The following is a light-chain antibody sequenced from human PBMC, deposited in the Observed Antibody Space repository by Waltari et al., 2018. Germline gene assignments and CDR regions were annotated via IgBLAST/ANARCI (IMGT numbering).Light chain of an antibody. CDR2: GAS. J-gene: IGKJ4*01. V-gene: IGKV3-11*01. CDR1: QSVANY. CDR3: QRYSNSPLT. Sequence: VILTQSPATLSLSPGERATLSCRASQSVANYLAWYQQKPGQAPRLLIYGASSRATGIPDRFSGTGSGTEFTLTISSLEPEDFAVYFCQRYSNSPLTFGGGTKVVIK.